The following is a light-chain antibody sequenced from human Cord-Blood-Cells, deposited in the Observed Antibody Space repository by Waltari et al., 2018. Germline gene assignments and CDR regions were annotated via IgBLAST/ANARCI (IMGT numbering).Light chain of an antibody. V-gene: IGLV2-14*01. J-gene: IGLJ2*01. CDR2: DVS. Sequence: QSALTQPASVSGSPGQSITISCTGTSSDVGGYNYVSWYQQHPGKAPKLIIYDVSNRPSGVTNRFSCSKSGNTASLSISGLQAEDEADYYCSSYTSSSTVVVGGGTELTVL. CDR1: SSDVGGYNY. CDR3: SSYTSSSTVV.